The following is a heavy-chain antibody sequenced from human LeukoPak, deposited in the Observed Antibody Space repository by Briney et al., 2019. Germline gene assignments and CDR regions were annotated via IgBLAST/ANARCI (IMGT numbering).Heavy chain of an antibody. CDR2: MNPNSGNT. Sequence: ASVKVSCKASKDTFTIYDVNWVRQATGLGLEWMGWMNPNSGNTGYAQKFQGRVTMTMNSSISTAYMELTSLTPEDTAVYYCASSTMGARRTYDYWGQGTLVTVSS. CDR3: ASSTMGARRTYDY. CDR1: KDTFTIYD. D-gene: IGHD1-26*01. V-gene: IGHV1-8*01. J-gene: IGHJ4*02.